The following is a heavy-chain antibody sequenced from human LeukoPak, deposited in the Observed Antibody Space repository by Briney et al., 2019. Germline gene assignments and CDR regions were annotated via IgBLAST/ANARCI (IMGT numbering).Heavy chain of an antibody. V-gene: IGHV3-23*01. J-gene: IGHJ6*03. CDR2: ISGSGGST. D-gene: IGHD4-17*01. CDR1: GFTFSSYA. CDR3: AKGATVTTSYYYYMDV. Sequence: PGGSLRLSCAASGFTFSSYAMSWVRQAPGKGLEWVSAISGSGGSTYYADSVKGRFTISRDNSKNTLYLQMNSLRAEDTAVYYCAKGATVTTSYYYYMDVWSKGTTVTVSS.